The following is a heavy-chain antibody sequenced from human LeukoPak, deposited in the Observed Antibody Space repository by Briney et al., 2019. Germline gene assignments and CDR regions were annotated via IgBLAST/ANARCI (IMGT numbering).Heavy chain of an antibody. CDR2: ISSGAGDT. V-gene: IGHV3-48*02. Sequence: PGGSLRLSCAGTGFTFSAYSLNWVRQAPGKGLEWVSYISSGAGDTYYADSVKGRFTISRDNAQNSLCLQMNGLRDEDTAVYHCARSRSGNYFDYWGQGTLVSVSS. CDR3: ARSRSGNYFDY. J-gene: IGHJ4*02. CDR1: GFTFSAYS. D-gene: IGHD1-26*01.